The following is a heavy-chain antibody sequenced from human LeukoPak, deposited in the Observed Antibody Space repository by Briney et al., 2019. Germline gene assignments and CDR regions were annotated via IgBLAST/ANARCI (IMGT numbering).Heavy chain of an antibody. CDR2: IYYSGST. CDR1: GGSISSYY. V-gene: IGHV4-59*01. D-gene: IGHD3-9*01. CDR3: ARGTRNRYFGYMDV. Sequence: SETLSLTCTVSGGSISSYYWSWIRRPPGKGLEWIGYIYYSGSTNYNPSLKSRVTISVDTSKNQFSLKLSSVTAADTAVYYCARGTRNRYFGYMDVWGKGTTVTISS. J-gene: IGHJ6*03.